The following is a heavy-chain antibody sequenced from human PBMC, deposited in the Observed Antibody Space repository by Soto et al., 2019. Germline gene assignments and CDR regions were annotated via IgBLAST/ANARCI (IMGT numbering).Heavy chain of an antibody. D-gene: IGHD6-19*01. Sequence: GGSLRLSCAASGFTFSSYAMSWVRQAPGKGLEWVSAISWNSGSIDYADSVKGRFTTSRDNAKNSLYLQMNSLRAEDTALYYCAKSHTTSGWYVTTDYWGQGTRVTVSS. CDR2: ISWNSGSI. CDR3: AKSHTTSGWYVTTDY. V-gene: IGHV3-9*01. CDR1: GFTFSSYA. J-gene: IGHJ4*02.